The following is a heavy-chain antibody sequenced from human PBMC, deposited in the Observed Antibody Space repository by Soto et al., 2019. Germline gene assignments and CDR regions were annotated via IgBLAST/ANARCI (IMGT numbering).Heavy chain of an antibody. CDR3: AKGTTSRRDEYYFYNYMDV. Sequence: EVQLLESGGGLVQPGGSLRLSCAASGFTFSNYAMNWVRQAPGKGLEWVSIISSSGGTTYYADSVKGRFTISRDSSSNTLYLAINSLRAEDTAVYYCAKGTTSRRDEYYFYNYMDVWGRGTTVTVSS. D-gene: IGHD1-1*01. CDR2: ISSSGGTT. V-gene: IGHV3-23*01. CDR1: GFTFSNYA. J-gene: IGHJ6*03.